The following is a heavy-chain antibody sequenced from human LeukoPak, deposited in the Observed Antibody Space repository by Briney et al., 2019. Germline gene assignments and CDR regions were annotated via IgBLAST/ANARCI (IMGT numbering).Heavy chain of an antibody. V-gene: IGHV4-34*01. CDR1: GGSFSGHY. CDR3: ASDSSGYYYHWFDP. J-gene: IGHJ5*02. D-gene: IGHD3-22*01. CDR2: INHSGST. Sequence: SETLSLTCAVYGGSFSGHYWSWIRQPPGKGLEWIGEINHSGSTNYNPSLKSRVTISVDTSKNQFSLKLSSVTAADTAVYYCASDSSGYYYHWFDPWGQGTLVTVSS.